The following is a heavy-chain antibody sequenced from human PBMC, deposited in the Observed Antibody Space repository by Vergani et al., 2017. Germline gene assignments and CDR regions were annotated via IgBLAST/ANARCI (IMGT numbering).Heavy chain of an antibody. D-gene: IGHD2-2*01. Sequence: EVQLLESGGGLVQPGGSLRLSCAASGFTFSSYAMSWVRQAPGKGLEWVSAISGSGGSTYYADSVKGRFTISRDNSKNTLYLQMNSLRAEDTAVYYCAKVRGCSSTSCSYYYYYYYMDVWGKGP. CDR3: AKVRGCSSTSCSYYYYYYYMDV. CDR2: ISGSGGST. V-gene: IGHV3-23*01. CDR1: GFTFSSYA. J-gene: IGHJ6*03.